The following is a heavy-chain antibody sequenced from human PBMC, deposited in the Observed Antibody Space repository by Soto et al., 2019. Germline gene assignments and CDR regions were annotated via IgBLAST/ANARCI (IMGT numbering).Heavy chain of an antibody. CDR2: IIPIIDTT. V-gene: IGHV1-69*08. CDR3: VRDSPIGSTFSGYDGIDY. CDR1: GGTFSTYT. D-gene: IGHD5-12*01. Sequence: SVKVSCKASGGTFSTYTITWARQAPGQGLEWMGRIIPIIDTTNYAQKFQGRVTITADKSTGTAYMELNGLRSEDTAVYYCVRDSPIGSTFSGYDGIDYWGQGTLVTVSS. J-gene: IGHJ4*02.